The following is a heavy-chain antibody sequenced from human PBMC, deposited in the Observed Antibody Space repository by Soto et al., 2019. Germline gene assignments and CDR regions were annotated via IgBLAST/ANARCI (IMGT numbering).Heavy chain of an antibody. V-gene: IGHV3-7*04. CDR1: GFTFSSHW. J-gene: IGHJ5*02. CDR3: TRVHMVAVPAASPWFDP. CDR2: IKSDGSEK. Sequence: EVQLVQSGGGLVQSGGSLTLSCAASGFTFSSHWMSWFRRAPGKGLEWVANIKSDGSEKYYADSVKGRFTVSRDNAQNSVFLQMNSLRAEDTAVYYCTRVHMVAVPAASPWFDPWGQGTRVTVSS. D-gene: IGHD2-2*01.